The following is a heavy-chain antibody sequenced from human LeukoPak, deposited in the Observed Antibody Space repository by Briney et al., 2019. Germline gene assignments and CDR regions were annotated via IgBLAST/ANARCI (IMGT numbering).Heavy chain of an antibody. D-gene: IGHD1-1*01. CDR2: IYHSGST. J-gene: IGHJ2*01. Sequence: SETLSLTCAVSGGSISSSNWWSWVRQPPGKGLEWIGEIYHSGSTNYNPSLKSRVTISVDKSKNQFSLKLSSVTAADTAAYYCARAPVPAWYFDLWGRGTLVTVSS. V-gene: IGHV4-4*02. CDR3: ARAPVPAWYFDL. CDR1: GGSISSSNW.